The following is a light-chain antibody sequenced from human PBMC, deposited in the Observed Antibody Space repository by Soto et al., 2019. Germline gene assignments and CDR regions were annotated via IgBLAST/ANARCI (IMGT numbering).Light chain of an antibody. CDR1: SSDVGAYNY. V-gene: IGLV2-14*01. Sequence: QSALTQPASVSGSPGQSITISCTGTSSDVGAYNYVSWYQQHPGNAPKLMIYDVSNRPSGVSNRFSGSKSGNTASLTISGLHAEDEADYYCSSYTSSSTLVIFGGGTKLTVL. CDR2: DVS. J-gene: IGLJ2*01. CDR3: SSYTSSSTLVI.